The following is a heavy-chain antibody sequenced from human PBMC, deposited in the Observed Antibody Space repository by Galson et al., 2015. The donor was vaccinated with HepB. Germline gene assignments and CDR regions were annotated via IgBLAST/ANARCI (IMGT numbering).Heavy chain of an antibody. J-gene: IGHJ4*02. CDR3: VRTGDIVSMVGLRFDY. CDR2: IMSIFSKA. D-gene: IGHD5-12*01. V-gene: IGHV1-69*13. CDR1: GGTFSSNV. Sequence: SVKVSCKASGGTFSSNVISWVRQAPGQGLEWMGGIMSIFSKANSAQKFQGRVTITAQKFQARVTITADESTSTAYMELSSLRSEDTAVYYCVRTGDIVSMVGLRFDYWGQGTLVTVSS.